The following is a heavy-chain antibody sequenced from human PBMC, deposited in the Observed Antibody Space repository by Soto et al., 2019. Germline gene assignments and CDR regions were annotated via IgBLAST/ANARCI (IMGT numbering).Heavy chain of an antibody. V-gene: IGHV4-39*01. CDR2: IYYNGDT. CDR1: GGSVSSGNYF. D-gene: IGHD1-20*01. CDR3: VRRLIDNWSQGHSFDF. J-gene: IGHJ3*01. Sequence: QLQEPGPGLVKPAETLSLKCAVSGGSVSSGNYFWGWIRQPPGKGLGWIGNIYYNGDTYYSPSPKSPVTIPVDTAQNQFSLRLTSVTAADTAVYYCVRRLIDNWSQGHSFDFWGQGTLVTVSS.